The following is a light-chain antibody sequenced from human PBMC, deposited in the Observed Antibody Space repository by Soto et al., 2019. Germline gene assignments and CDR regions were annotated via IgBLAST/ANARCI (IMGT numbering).Light chain of an antibody. V-gene: IGKV3-15*01. Sequence: EIVMTQSPATLSVSPGERATLSCRASQSVSSNLAWYQQKPGQAPRLLIYGASTSAPGIPARFCGSGSGTECTLPISSLQSEDFAVYYGQQYNNWPGWTLGQGTKVEI. J-gene: IGKJ1*01. CDR3: QQYNNWPGWT. CDR1: QSVSSN. CDR2: GAS.